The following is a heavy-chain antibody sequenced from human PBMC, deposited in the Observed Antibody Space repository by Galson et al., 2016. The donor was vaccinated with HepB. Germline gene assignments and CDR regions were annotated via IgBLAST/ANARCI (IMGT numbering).Heavy chain of an antibody. CDR2: INPSGGST. J-gene: IGHJ6*02. V-gene: IGHV1-46*01. Sequence: QSGAEVKEPGASVKLSCKASGYIFTSQYIHWVRQAPGQGLEWMGVINPSGGSTNYAQKFQGRFTMTSDTSTSSVYMELSSLRSEDTAVYYCARRSRDYYHGMDVWGQGTTVTVSS. CDR1: GYIFTSQY. CDR3: ARRSRDYYHGMDV.